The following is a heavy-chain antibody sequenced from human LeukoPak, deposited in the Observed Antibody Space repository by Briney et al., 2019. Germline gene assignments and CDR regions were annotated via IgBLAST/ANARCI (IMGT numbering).Heavy chain of an antibody. J-gene: IGHJ3*02. CDR3: ARRLIAVSNTMVWGPADAFDI. CDR1: GYNFGDYW. Sequence: GESVKISCKASGYNFGDYWIGWVRQTPGKGLEWMGIIYPDDSETKNSPSFEGQVTISVDESTSTAYLQWSSLKASDTAVYYCARRLIAVSNTMVWGPADAFDIWGQGTTVTVSS. D-gene: IGHD3-10*01. V-gene: IGHV5-51*01. CDR2: IYPDDSET.